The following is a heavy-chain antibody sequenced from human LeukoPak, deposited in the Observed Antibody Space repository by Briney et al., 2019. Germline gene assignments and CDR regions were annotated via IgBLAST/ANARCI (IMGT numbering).Heavy chain of an antibody. CDR3: ARIKVELWFGELLYNWFDP. D-gene: IGHD3-10*01. CDR2: ISAYNGNT. V-gene: IGHV1-18*01. CDR1: GYTFTSYG. Sequence: ASVKVSCKASGYTFTSYGISWVRQAPGQGLEWMGWISAYNGNTNYAQKLQGRVTMTTDTSTSTAYMELRSLGSDDTAVYYCARIKVELWFGELLYNWFDPWGQGTLVTVSS. J-gene: IGHJ5*02.